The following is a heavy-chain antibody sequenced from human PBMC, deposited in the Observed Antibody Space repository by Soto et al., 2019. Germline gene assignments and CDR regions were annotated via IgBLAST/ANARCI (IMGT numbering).Heavy chain of an antibody. J-gene: IGHJ3*01. V-gene: IGHV3-74*01. CDR2: INTDGGST. CDR3: AKSDKGVFGVVMSPALDPFDV. D-gene: IGHD3-3*01. CDR1: GFTFDKYW. Sequence: VQLVESGGALVQPGGSLRLSCTASGFTFDKYWMHWARQTPGKGLVWVSRINTDGGSTTYADSVKGRFTISKDTSKNTVFLQMNSLATEDTALYFCAKSDKGVFGVVMSPALDPFDVWGQGTLVAVSS.